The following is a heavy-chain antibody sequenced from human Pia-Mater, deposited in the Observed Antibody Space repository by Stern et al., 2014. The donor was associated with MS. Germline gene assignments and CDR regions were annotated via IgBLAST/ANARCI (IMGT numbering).Heavy chain of an antibody. CDR2: IYYSGST. CDR3: ARWAYSSGWYNWFDP. J-gene: IGHJ5*02. CDR1: GGSISSSSYY. Sequence: QVQLQESGPGLVKPSETLSLTCTVSGGSISSSSYYWGWIRQPPGKGLEWIGSIYYSGSTYYNPSLKRRVTLSVDTAKNQFSLKLSSVTAADTAVYYCARWAYSSGWYNWFDPWGQGTLVTVSS. D-gene: IGHD3-22*01. V-gene: IGHV4-39*01.